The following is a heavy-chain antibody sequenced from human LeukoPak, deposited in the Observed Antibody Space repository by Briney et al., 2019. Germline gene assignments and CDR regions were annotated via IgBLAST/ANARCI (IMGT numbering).Heavy chain of an antibody. CDR1: GGSISSYY. CDR2: IYTSGST. V-gene: IGHV4-4*07. Sequence: SETLSLTCTVSGGSISSYYWSWIRQPAGKGLEWIGRIYTSGSTNYNPSLKSRVTMSVDTSKNQFSLKLSSVTAADTAVYYCATNDFWSGYLDYWGQGTLVTVSS. J-gene: IGHJ4*02. CDR3: ATNDFWSGYLDY. D-gene: IGHD3-3*01.